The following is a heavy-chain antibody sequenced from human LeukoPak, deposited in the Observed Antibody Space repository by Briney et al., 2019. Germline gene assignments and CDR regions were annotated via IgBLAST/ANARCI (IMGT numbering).Heavy chain of an antibody. CDR3: ARVPRRGYYFDY. Sequence: TLSLTCTVSGGSISSGGYYWSWIRQHPGKGLEWIGYIYYSGSTYYNPSLKSRVTISVDTSKNQFSLKLSSVTAADTAVYYCARVPRRGYYFDYWGQGTLATVSS. V-gene: IGHV4-31*03. D-gene: IGHD1-26*01. J-gene: IGHJ4*02. CDR2: IYYSGST. CDR1: GGSISSGGYY.